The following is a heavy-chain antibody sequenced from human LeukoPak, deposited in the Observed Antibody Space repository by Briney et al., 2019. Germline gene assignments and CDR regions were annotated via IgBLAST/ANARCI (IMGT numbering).Heavy chain of an antibody. CDR1: SGSISSYY. J-gene: IGHJ5*02. V-gene: IGHV4-59*08. CDR3: ARHGRDYVPDNWFDP. Sequence: TSETLSHTCTVSSGSISSYYWSWIRQPPGKGLEWIGYIYYSGSTNYNPSLKSRVTISVDTSKNQFSLKLSSVTAADTAVYYCARHGRDYVPDNWFDPWGQGTLVTVSS. D-gene: IGHD3-16*01. CDR2: IYYSGST.